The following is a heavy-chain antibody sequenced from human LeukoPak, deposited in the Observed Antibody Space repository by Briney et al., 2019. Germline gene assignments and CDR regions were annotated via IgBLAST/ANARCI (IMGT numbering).Heavy chain of an antibody. V-gene: IGHV3-7*01. D-gene: IGHD5-12*01. CDR1: GFSLSGYW. CDR3: ARGGYSFDY. Sequence: GGSLRLSCAAYGFSLSGYWMSRVRQAPGKGLEWVATLHADGNEKYFVHSVKGRFTVSRDNAKNSLYLQMNSLRVEDTAVYYCARGGYSFDYLGQGTLVTVSS. J-gene: IGHJ4*02. CDR2: LHADGNEK.